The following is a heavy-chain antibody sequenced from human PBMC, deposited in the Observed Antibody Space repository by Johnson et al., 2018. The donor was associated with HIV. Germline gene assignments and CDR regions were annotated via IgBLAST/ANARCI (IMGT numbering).Heavy chain of an antibody. J-gene: IGHJ3*02. D-gene: IGHD3-10*01. Sequence: QVQLVESGGGLVNPGGSLRLSCAASGFSFSDYYMSWIRLAPGTGLEWVSYITSSGNTVYYADSVKGRFTISRDNAKNSLSLQMTILTAEDTAVYYCARAPEVRGIDAFDIWGQGTMVTVS. CDR3: ARAPEVRGIDAFDI. V-gene: IGHV3-11*04. CDR2: ITSSGNTV. CDR1: GFSFSDYY.